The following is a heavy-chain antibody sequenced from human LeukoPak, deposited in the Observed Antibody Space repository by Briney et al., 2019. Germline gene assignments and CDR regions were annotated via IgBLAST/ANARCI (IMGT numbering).Heavy chain of an antibody. Sequence: GASVKVSCKASGYTFIGYGITWVRQAPGQGLEWMGWISPYTTKTNYAQSLQGRVTMTTDTSTSTAYMELRSLRSDDTAVYYCARGSSGLERPGYYYYYYMDVCGEGTTVTVSS. CDR3: ARGSSGLERPGYYYYYYMDV. D-gene: IGHD1-1*01. CDR1: GYTFIGYG. V-gene: IGHV1-18*01. J-gene: IGHJ6*03. CDR2: ISPYTTKT.